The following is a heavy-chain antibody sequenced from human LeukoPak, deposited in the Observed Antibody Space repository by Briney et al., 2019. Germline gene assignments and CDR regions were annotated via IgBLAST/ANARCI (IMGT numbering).Heavy chain of an antibody. Sequence: ASVKVSCKASGGTFSSYAISWVRQAPGQGLEWMGIVNPTGGSTTYAQKFQGRVTMTRDTSTSTVYMELSSLRSEDTAVYYCAREASGVNGFDYWGQGTLVTVSS. D-gene: IGHD3-10*01. CDR1: GGTFSSYA. J-gene: IGHJ4*02. CDR2: VNPTGGST. V-gene: IGHV1-46*01. CDR3: AREASGVNGFDY.